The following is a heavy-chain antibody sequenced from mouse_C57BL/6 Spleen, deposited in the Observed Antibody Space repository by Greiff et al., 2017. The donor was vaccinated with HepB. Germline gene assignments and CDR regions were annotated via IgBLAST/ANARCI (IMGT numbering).Heavy chain of an antibody. J-gene: IGHJ4*01. Sequence: QVQLKESGPELVKPGASVKISCKASGYAFSSSWMNWVKQRPGKGLEWIGRIYPGDGDTNYNGKFKGKATLTADKSSSTAYMQLSSLTSEDSAVYFCARSGITKAMDYWGQGTSVTVSS. CDR3: ARSGITKAMDY. CDR1: GYAFSSSW. CDR2: IYPGDGDT. D-gene: IGHD1-2*01. V-gene: IGHV1-82*01.